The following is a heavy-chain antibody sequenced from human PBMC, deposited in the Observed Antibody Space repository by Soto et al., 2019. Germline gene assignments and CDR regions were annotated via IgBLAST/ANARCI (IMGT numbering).Heavy chain of an antibody. CDR2: IYYSGGT. CDR1: GDSVTTGSYY. CDR3: AKRDYAFDS. V-gene: IGHV4-61*01. D-gene: IGHD4-17*01. Sequence: QVQLQESGPGLVKPSETLSLTCTVSGDSVTTGSYYWSWIRQPPGKTLEWIGYIYYSGGTNYNPSLKSRATIYTDTSGRHFSLNLTSVTADDTAVYFCAKRDYAFDSWGQGTLVTVSS. J-gene: IGHJ4*02.